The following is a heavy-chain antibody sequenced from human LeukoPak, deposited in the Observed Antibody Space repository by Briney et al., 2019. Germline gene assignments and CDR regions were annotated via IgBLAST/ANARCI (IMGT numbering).Heavy chain of an antibody. CDR3: AKTVFETSGFYPNFDY. Sequence: GGSLRLSCAASGFTFSSCAMSWVRQAPGKGLEWVSSISTTGGGTYYADSVKGRFTISRDNSKNTLYLHMNSLRAEDAAIYYCAKTVFETSGFYPNFDYWGQGTLVTVSS. V-gene: IGHV3-23*01. J-gene: IGHJ4*02. CDR2: ISTTGGGT. D-gene: IGHD3-22*01. CDR1: GFTFSSCA.